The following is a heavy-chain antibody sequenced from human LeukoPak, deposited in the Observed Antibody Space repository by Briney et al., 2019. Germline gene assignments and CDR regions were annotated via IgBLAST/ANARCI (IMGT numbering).Heavy chain of an antibody. V-gene: IGHV3-48*02. D-gene: IGHD3-10*01. CDR2: ISSSSTI. J-gene: IGHJ4*02. CDR1: GXTFSSYS. CDR3: ARDLTMVRGVDY. Sequence: GGSLRLSCAASGXTFSSYSMNWVRQAPGKGLEWVSYISSSSTIYYADSVKGRFTISRDNAKNSLYLQMNSLRDEDTAVYYCARDLTMVRGVDYWGQGTLVTVSS.